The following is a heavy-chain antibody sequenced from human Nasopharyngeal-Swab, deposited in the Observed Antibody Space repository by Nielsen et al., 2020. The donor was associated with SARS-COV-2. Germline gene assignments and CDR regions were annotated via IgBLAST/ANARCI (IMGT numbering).Heavy chain of an antibody. D-gene: IGHD7-27*01. J-gene: IGHJ6*03. CDR2: INHSGST. V-gene: IGHV4-34*01. CDR3: ARVPISTGGYYYYYYYMDV. Sequence: WIRQPPGKGLEWIGEINHSGSTNYNPSFKSRVTISVDTSKNQFSLKLSSVTAADTAVYYCARVPISTGGYYYYYYYMDVWGKGTTVTVSS.